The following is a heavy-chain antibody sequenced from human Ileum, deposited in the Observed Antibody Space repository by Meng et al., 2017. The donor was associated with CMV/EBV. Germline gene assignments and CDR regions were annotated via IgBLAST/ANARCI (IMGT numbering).Heavy chain of an antibody. J-gene: IGHJ4*02. CDR1: GDSISGFY. Sequence: QVPVQESGPGLVKPSETLSLTCTVSGDSISGFYWSWIRQPAGKGLEWIGRIYISGISNYNPSLKSRVTISEDTSKNQFSLKLSSVTAADTAVYYCAREKVQFWSFEYWGQGSLVTVSS. CDR2: IYISGIS. CDR3: AREKVQFWSFEY. V-gene: IGHV4-4*07. D-gene: IGHD5-18*01.